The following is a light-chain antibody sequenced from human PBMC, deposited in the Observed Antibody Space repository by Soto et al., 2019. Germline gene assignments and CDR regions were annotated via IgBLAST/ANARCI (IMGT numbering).Light chain of an antibody. J-gene: IGKJ4*01. Sequence: EIVMTQSTVTLSVSPGERATLSCRASQSVSGNLAWYQQKPGQAPRLLIYGASTRATGIPARFSGSGSRKDFTLTIGRPESEVVAVYYCQQYKKWPLTFGGGTKVEIK. CDR3: QQYKKWPLT. CDR1: QSVSGN. V-gene: IGKV3-15*01. CDR2: GAS.